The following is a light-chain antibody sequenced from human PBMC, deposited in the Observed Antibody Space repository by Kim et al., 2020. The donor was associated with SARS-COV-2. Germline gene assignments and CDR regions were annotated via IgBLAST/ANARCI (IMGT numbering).Light chain of an antibody. CDR1: SLRRYY. CDR2: GKN. Sequence: SSELTQDPAVSVALGQTVRITCQGDSLRRYYASWYQQKPGQAPVLVIYGKNNRPSGIPDRFSGSSSGNTASLTITGAQAEDEADYYCNSRDSSGNHSCVFGGGTQLTV. J-gene: IGLJ3*02. CDR3: NSRDSSGNHSCV. V-gene: IGLV3-19*01.